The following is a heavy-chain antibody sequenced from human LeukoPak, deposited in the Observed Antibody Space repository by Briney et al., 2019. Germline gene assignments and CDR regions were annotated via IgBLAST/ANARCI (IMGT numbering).Heavy chain of an antibody. Sequence: PSQTLSLTCNVSGDSIRNGGHYWSWIRQLPGKGLEWIGNIGGNTFYNPSLKSRVTLSIDTSKNQFSLKLNSVTAADTAVYYCARVKGLVSFDSWGQGTQVTVSS. CDR3: ARVKGLVSFDS. CDR1: GDSIRNGGHY. D-gene: IGHD2-8*02. V-gene: IGHV4-31*03. CDR2: IGGNT. J-gene: IGHJ4*02.